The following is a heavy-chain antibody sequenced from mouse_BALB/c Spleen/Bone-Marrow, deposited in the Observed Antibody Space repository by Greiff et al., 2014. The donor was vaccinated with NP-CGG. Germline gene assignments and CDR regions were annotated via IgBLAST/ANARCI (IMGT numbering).Heavy chain of an antibody. V-gene: IGHV1-39*01. Sequence: EVQLVESGPELEKPGASVKISCKASGHSFTGYNMNWVKQSHGKSLEWTGNIDPYYGTTTFNQKFKDKATLTVDKSSSTAYMQLKSLTSEDSAVYYCTRSRAYFRDWFAYWGQGTLVTVSA. CDR2: IDPYYGTT. CDR3: TRSRAYFRDWFAY. J-gene: IGHJ3*01. D-gene: IGHD2-14*01. CDR1: GHSFTGYN.